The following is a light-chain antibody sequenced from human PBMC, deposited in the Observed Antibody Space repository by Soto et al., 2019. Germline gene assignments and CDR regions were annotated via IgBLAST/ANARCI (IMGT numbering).Light chain of an antibody. Sequence: QSALTQPASVSGSPGQSSTISCTGTSSDVGGYNYVSWYHQHPGKAPKLMIYDVSNRPSGVSNRFSGSKSGNMASLTISGLQAEDEADYYCCSYTSSSTLVFGTGTKLTVL. CDR2: DVS. CDR3: CSYTSSSTLV. V-gene: IGLV2-14*01. J-gene: IGLJ1*01. CDR1: SSDVGGYNY.